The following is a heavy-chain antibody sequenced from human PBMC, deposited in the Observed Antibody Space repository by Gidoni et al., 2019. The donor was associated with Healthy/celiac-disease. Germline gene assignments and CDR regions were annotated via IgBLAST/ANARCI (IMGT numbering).Heavy chain of an antibody. J-gene: IGHJ4*02. CDR2: ISYDGSNK. Sequence: QVQLVESGGGVVQPGRSLRLSCAASGFTFSSYGMHGVRQAPGKGLEWVAVISYDGSNKYYADSVKGRFTISRDNSKNTLYLQMNSLRAEDTAVYYCAKRDYWGQGTLVTVSS. CDR1: GFTFSSYG. CDR3: AKRDY. V-gene: IGHV3-30*18.